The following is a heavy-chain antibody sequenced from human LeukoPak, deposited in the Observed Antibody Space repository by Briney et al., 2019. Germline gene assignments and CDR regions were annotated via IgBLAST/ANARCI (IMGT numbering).Heavy chain of an antibody. Sequence: ASVKVSCKAPGYTFTSYYMHWVRQAPGQGLEWMGIINPSGGSTSYAQKFQGRVTMTRDTSTTTVYMELSSLRSEDTAVYYCARGERSYYDFWSGYGKFDPWGQGTLVTVSS. V-gene: IGHV1-46*01. J-gene: IGHJ5*02. CDR1: GYTFTSYY. D-gene: IGHD3-3*01. CDR3: ARGERSYYDFWSGYGKFDP. CDR2: INPSGGST.